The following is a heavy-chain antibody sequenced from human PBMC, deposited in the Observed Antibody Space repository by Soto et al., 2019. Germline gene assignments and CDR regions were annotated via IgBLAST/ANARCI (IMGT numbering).Heavy chain of an antibody. D-gene: IGHD1-7*01. Sequence: SETLSLTCTVSGFSISNDYFWGWIRQPPGKGLEYIVSMYHSGATYYNPSLKSRVTISVDTSKNLFSLRLKSVTAADTAVYYCARLFNWNYKGPIYFWGQGMLVTVSS. CDR2: MYHSGAT. J-gene: IGHJ4*02. CDR1: GFSISNDYF. CDR3: ARLFNWNYKGPIYF. V-gene: IGHV4-38-2*02.